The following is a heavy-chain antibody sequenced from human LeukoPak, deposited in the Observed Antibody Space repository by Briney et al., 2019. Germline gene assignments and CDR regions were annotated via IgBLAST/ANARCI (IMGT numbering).Heavy chain of an antibody. V-gene: IGHV3-23*01. Sequence: GGSLRLSCTASGFTFSNYAMGWVRQAPGKGLEWVSAISGSGGSTYYADSVKGRFTISRDNSKNTLYLQMNSLRAEDTAVYYCAKGDSSGWSAPFDYWGQGTLVTVSS. J-gene: IGHJ4*02. CDR2: ISGSGGST. D-gene: IGHD6-19*01. CDR3: AKGDSSGWSAPFDY. CDR1: GFTFSNYA.